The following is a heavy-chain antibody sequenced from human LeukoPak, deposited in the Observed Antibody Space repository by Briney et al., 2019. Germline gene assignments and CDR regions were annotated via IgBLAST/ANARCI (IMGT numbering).Heavy chain of an antibody. V-gene: IGHV4-59*11. D-gene: IGHD1-26*01. CDR2: IYDRGST. J-gene: IGHJ5*02. CDR3: AKIEVGRFDP. CDR1: GASISSHY. Sequence: SETLSLTCTVTGASISSHYWCWIRQTPGTGLEWSGDIYDRGSTTYTPSLKSRVSISVDTSRNQFSLNLRSVTAADTAVYYCAKIEVGRFDPWGQGTLVTVSS.